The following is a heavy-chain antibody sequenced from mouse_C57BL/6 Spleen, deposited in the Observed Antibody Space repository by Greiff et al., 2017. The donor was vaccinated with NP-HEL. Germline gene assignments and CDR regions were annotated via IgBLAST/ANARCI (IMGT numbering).Heavy chain of an antibody. CDR1: GYAFSSSW. J-gene: IGHJ4*01. D-gene: IGHD2-2*01. V-gene: IGHV1-82*01. CDR3: ARLLYGDDDAMDY. Sequence: VQLQQSGPELVKPGASVKISCKASGYAFSSSWMNWVKQRPGPGLEWIGRIYPGDGDTNYSGKFKGKATLTADKSSSPAYMQLSSLTSEDSAVYFCARLLYGDDDAMDYWGQGTSVTVSS. CDR2: IYPGDGDT.